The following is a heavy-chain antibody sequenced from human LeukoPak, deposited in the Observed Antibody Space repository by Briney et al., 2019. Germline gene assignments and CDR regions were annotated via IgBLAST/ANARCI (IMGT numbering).Heavy chain of an antibody. Sequence: GGSLRLSCVTSGFTFSDYYMSWIRQAPGRGLVWISDISSSSATIYYADSVRGRFTVSRDNAKKSLYLHMNSVRAEDTAVYYCARDSDRGSDYWGQGTLVTVSS. D-gene: IGHD5-12*01. CDR1: GFTFSDYY. CDR3: ARDSDRGSDY. V-gene: IGHV3-11*04. J-gene: IGHJ4*02. CDR2: ISSSSATI.